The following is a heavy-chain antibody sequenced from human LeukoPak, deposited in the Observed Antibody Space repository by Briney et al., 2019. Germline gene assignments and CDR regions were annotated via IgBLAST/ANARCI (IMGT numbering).Heavy chain of an antibody. Sequence: SETLSLTCTVSGGSISSSSYYWSWIRQPAGKGLEWIGRIYTSGSTNYNPSLKSRVTMSVDTSKNQFPLKLSSVTAADTAVYYCARDRLLSGNWFDPWGQGTLVTVSS. CDR1: GGSISSSSYY. CDR3: ARDRLLSGNWFDP. J-gene: IGHJ5*02. D-gene: IGHD2-21*02. CDR2: IYTSGST. V-gene: IGHV4-61*02.